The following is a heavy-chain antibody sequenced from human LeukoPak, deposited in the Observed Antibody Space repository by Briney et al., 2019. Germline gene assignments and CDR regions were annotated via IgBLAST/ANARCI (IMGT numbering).Heavy chain of an antibody. CDR2: IYYSGST. CDR3: ARVGFPRSRYSGYDWYYYYMDV. J-gene: IGHJ6*03. CDR1: GGSISSNSYY. Sequence: PSETLSLTCAVSGGSISSNSYYWGWIRQPPGKGLEWIGCIYYSGSTYYNPSLKSRVTISVDTSKNQFSLTLSSVTAADTAVYYCARVGFPRSRYSGYDWYYYYMDVWGKGTTVTVSS. V-gene: IGHV4-39*07. D-gene: IGHD5-12*01.